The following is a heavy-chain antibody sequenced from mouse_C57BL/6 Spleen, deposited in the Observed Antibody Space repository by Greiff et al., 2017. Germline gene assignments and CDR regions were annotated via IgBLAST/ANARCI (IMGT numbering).Heavy chain of an antibody. CDR2: IYPGDGDT. CDR3: ARGDLSFAY. V-gene: IGHV1-82*01. D-gene: IGHD2-3*01. CDR1: GYAFSSSW. Sequence: QVQLKQPGPELVKPGASVKISCKASGYAFSSSWMNWVKQRPGQGLEWIGGIYPGDGDTNYNGKFKGKATLTADKSSSTAYMQLSSLTSEDSAVYFCARGDLSFAYWGQGTLVTVAA. J-gene: IGHJ3*01.